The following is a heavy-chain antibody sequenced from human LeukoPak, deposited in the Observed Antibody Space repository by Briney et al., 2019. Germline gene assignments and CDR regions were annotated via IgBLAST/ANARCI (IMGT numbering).Heavy chain of an antibody. CDR2: IYYSGST. CDR3: ARRGDDYGDNTARGWYFDL. J-gene: IGHJ2*01. V-gene: IGHV4-59*02. CDR1: GGSGSSYY. Sequence: SETLSLTCTVSGGSGSSYYWSWIRQPPGKGLEWIGYIYYSGSTNYNPSLKSRVTISVDTSKNQFSLKLSSVTAADTAVYYCARRGDDYGDNTARGWYFDLWGRGTLVTVSS. D-gene: IGHD4-17*01.